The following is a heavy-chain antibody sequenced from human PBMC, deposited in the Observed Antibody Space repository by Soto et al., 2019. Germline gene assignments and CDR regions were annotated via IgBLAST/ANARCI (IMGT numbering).Heavy chain of an antibody. D-gene: IGHD5-12*01. CDR2: ISAYNGNT. CDR3: AREGWLQHTAYYYYGMDV. Sequence: ASVKVSCKASGYTFTSYGISWVRQAPGQGLEWMGWISAYNGNTNYAQKLKGRVTMTTDTSTSTAYMELRSLRSDDTAVYYCAREGWLQHTAYYYYGMDVWGQGTTVTVSS. CDR1: GYTFTSYG. V-gene: IGHV1-18*01. J-gene: IGHJ6*02.